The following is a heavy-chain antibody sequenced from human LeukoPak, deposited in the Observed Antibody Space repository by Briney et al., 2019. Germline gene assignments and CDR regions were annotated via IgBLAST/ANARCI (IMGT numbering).Heavy chain of an antibody. Sequence: GGSLRLSCAASGFGFSITWMHWVRQFPGQGLVWVARITSDGTSTSYAESVEGRFTISRDNAKNTLYLQMNSLRAEDTAVYYCARDWYHAIDYWGQGTLVTVSS. D-gene: IGHD2-2*01. CDR3: ARDWYHAIDY. CDR1: GFGFSITW. V-gene: IGHV3-74*03. CDR2: ITSDGTST. J-gene: IGHJ4*02.